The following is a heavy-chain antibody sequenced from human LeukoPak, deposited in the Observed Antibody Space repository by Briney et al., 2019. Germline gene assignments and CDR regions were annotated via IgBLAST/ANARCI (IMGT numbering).Heavy chain of an antibody. Sequence: SQTLSLTCTVSGGSISSSSYYWGWIRQPPGKGLEWIGSIYYSGSTYYNPSLKSRVTISVDTSKNQFSLKLSSVTAADTAVYYCATSLYSSSWYDYWGQGTLATVSS. V-gene: IGHV4-39*01. D-gene: IGHD6-13*01. J-gene: IGHJ4*02. CDR2: IYYSGST. CDR3: ATSLYSSSWYDY. CDR1: GGSISSSSYY.